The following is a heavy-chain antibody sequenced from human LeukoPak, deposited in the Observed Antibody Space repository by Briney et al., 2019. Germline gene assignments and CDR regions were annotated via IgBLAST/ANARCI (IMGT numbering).Heavy chain of an antibody. D-gene: IGHD1-1*01. CDR1: GFTFSSYS. J-gene: IGHJ4*02. CDR3: AKSRSGSANWALQIFDN. Sequence: GGSLRLSCAASGFTFSSYSMSWVRQDPGKGLEWVSAISGSGGSTYYADSVKGRFTISRANSKNTLYLQMNSLRAEDTAVYFCAKSRSGSANWALQIFDNWGQGTLVTVSS. V-gene: IGHV3-23*01. CDR2: ISGSGGST.